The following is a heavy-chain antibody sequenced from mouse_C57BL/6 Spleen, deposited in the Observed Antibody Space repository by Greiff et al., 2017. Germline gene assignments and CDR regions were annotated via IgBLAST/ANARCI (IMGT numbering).Heavy chain of an antibody. CDR3: AREQLLDAMDY. D-gene: IGHD2-12*01. J-gene: IGHJ4*01. V-gene: IGHV1-9*01. CDR2: ILPGSSST. Sequence: VQLQQSGAELMKPGASVKLSCKATGYTFTGYWIEWVKQRPGHGLEWIGKILPGSSSTNYNEKFKGKATFTADTSSNTAYLQLSSLTTEDSAIYYCAREQLLDAMDYWGQGTSVTVSS. CDR1: GYTFTGYW.